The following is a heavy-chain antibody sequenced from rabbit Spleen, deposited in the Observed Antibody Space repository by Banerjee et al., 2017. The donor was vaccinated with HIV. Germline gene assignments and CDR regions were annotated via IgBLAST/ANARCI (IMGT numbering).Heavy chain of an antibody. Sequence: QEQLVESGGGLVQPGGSLKLSCKASGFDFSSYGVSWVRQAPGKGLEWIGYIDPVFGSTYYASWVNGRFTISSHNAQNTLYLQLNSLTAADTATYFCVCVDDYGDKSHNLWGPGTLVTVS. CDR1: GFDFSSYG. J-gene: IGHJ4*01. V-gene: IGHV1S47*01. CDR2: IDPVFGST. CDR3: VCVDDYGDKSHNL. D-gene: IGHD2-1*01.